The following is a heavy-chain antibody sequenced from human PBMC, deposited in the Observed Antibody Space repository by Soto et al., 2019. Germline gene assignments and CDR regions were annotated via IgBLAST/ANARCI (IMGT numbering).Heavy chain of an antibody. Sequence: GASVKVSCKASGYTLTSYGISWVRQAPGQGLEWMGWISAYNGNTNYAQKLQGRVTMTTDTSTSTAYMELRSLRSDDTAVYYCARWRRDGYNYWFDPWGQGTLVTVSS. CDR1: GYTLTSYG. J-gene: IGHJ5*02. V-gene: IGHV1-18*01. CDR2: ISAYNGNT. CDR3: ARWRRDGYNYWFDP. D-gene: IGHD5-12*01.